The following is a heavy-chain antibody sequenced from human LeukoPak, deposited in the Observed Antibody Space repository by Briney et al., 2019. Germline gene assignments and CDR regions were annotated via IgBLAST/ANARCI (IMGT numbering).Heavy chain of an antibody. CDR1: GGSFSGYY. CDR2: INHSGST. J-gene: IGHJ4*02. D-gene: IGHD6-19*01. CDR3: ARHPFDPGYSSGWSTFDY. Sequence: SETLSLTCAVYGGSFSGYYWSWIRQPPGKGLEWIGEINHSGSTNYNPSLKSRVTISVDTSKNQFSLKLSSVTAADTAVYYCARHPFDPGYSSGWSTFDYWGQGTLVTVSS. V-gene: IGHV4-34*01.